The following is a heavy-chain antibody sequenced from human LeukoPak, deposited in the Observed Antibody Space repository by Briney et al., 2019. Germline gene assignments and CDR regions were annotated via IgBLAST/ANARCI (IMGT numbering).Heavy chain of an antibody. CDR3: VKDQGEYSSSWYYFDN. V-gene: IGHV3-64D*06. CDR1: GFIFSSYP. D-gene: IGHD6-13*01. CDR2: ITSNGDST. Sequence: PGGSLRLSCSTSGFIFSSYPMHWVRQPPGKGLEYVSGITSNGDSTNYADSVKGRFTISRDNSKNTLSLHMSSLRAEDTAVYYCVKDQGEYSSSWYYFDNWGQGTLVTLSS. J-gene: IGHJ4*02.